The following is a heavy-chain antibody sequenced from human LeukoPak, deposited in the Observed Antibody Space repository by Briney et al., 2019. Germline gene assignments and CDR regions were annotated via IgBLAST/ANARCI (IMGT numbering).Heavy chain of an antibody. CDR1: GYTCTSYG. Sequence: ASVKVSCKASGYTCTSYGISWVRQAPGQGLEWMGWISAYNGNTNYAQKLQGRVTMTTDTSTSTAYMELRSLRSDDTAVYYCARESPDVDYYDSSGYSHPFDPWGQGTLVTVSS. D-gene: IGHD3-22*01. CDR2: ISAYNGNT. V-gene: IGHV1-18*01. CDR3: ARESPDVDYYDSSGYSHPFDP. J-gene: IGHJ5*02.